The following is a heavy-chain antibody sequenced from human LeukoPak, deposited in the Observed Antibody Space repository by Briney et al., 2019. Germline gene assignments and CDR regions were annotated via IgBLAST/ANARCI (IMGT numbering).Heavy chain of an antibody. V-gene: IGHV3-21*01. Sequence: PGGSLRLSCAASGFTFSSYSMNWVRQAPGKGLEWVSSISSSSSYIYYADSVKGRFTISRDNAKNSLYLQMNSLRAEDTAVYYCASNSDLSGSYWAGVDYWGQGTLVTVSS. CDR3: ASNSDLSGSYWAGVDY. CDR2: ISSSSSYI. CDR1: GFTFSSYS. D-gene: IGHD1-26*01. J-gene: IGHJ4*02.